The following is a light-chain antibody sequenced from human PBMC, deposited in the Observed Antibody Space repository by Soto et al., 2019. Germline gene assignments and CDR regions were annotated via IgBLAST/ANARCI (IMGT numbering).Light chain of an antibody. V-gene: IGKV3-20*01. CDR1: QSVSNNY. CDR2: GAS. J-gene: IGKJ1*01. CDR3: QQYGSSGT. Sequence: EIVLTQYPATLSLSLGARATLSCRASQSVSNNYLAWYQQKPGQAPRLLIYGASNRATGIPDRFSGSGSGTEFTLTISRLEPEDFAVYYCQQYGSSGTFGQGTKVDIK.